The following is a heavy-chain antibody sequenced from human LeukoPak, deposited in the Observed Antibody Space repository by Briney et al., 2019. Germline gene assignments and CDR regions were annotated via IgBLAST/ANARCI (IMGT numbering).Heavy chain of an antibody. Sequence: PSETLSLTCDVSGGSITQTNYWTWVRHPPGRGLEWTGEVNRQGGTNYNPSLLRRVAISVDTAANHVSLQMTTVTAADTAVYYCARECGSFRPLHYSGREP. CDR3: ARECGSFRPLHY. D-gene: IGHD3-10*01. J-gene: IGHJ4*02. CDR1: GGSITQTNY. V-gene: IGHV4-4*02. CDR2: VNRQGGT.